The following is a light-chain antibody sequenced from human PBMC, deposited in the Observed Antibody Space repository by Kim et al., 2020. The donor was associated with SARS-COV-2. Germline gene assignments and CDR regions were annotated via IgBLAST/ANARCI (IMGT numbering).Light chain of an antibody. V-gene: IGLV3-19*01. J-gene: IGLJ2*01. CDR3: NSRDSSGNHLVV. CDR2: GKN. Sequence: SSELTQDPAVSVALGQTVRITCQGDSLRSYYASWYQQKPGQAPVLVIYGKNNRPSGIPDRFSGSSSGNTASLTIRGAQAEDEADYYCNSRDSSGNHLVVF. CDR1: SLRSYY.